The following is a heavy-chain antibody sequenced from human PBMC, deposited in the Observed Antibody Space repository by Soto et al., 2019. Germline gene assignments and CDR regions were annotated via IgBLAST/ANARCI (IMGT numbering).Heavy chain of an antibody. D-gene: IGHD5-18*01. J-gene: IGHJ4*02. CDR2: IYYSGST. V-gene: IGHV4-31*03. CDR3: ARDTPRGYSYGSFDY. Sequence: SETLSLTCTVSGGSISSGGYYWSWIRQHPGKGLEWIGCIYYSGSTYYNPSLKSRVTISVDTSKNQFSLKLSSVTAADTAVYYCARDTPRGYSYGSFDYWGQGTLVTVSS. CDR1: GGSISSGGYY.